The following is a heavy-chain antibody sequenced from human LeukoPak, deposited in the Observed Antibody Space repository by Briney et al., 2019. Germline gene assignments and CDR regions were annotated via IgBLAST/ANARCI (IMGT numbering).Heavy chain of an antibody. D-gene: IGHD2-15*01. Sequence: GGSLRLSCAASGFTFNHYAMSWVRQAPGKGLEWVSSISGNGLSTYYADSLKGRFTISRDDSQKTLYLHLNSLRVDDTAIYFCAKVMEVAQKYDAFDVWGQGTMVTVSS. CDR2: ISGNGLST. CDR3: AKVMEVAQKYDAFDV. J-gene: IGHJ3*01. V-gene: IGHV3-23*01. CDR1: GFTFNHYA.